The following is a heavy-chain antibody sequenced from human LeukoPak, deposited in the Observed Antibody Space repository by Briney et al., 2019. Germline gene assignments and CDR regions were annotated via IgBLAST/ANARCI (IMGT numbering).Heavy chain of an antibody. J-gene: IGHJ4*02. D-gene: IGHD2-8*01. CDR1: GFSFNIYS. CDR3: ARGNANHFDY. Sequence: GGSLTLSRAAYGFSFNIYSMNWVRQAPGKGLEWISYISSGGTTKYHTASVKGRFTISRDNAKNSLYLQMSSLRVEDTAAYYCARGNANHFDYWGQGTLVTVSS. CDR2: ISSGGTTK. V-gene: IGHV3-48*04.